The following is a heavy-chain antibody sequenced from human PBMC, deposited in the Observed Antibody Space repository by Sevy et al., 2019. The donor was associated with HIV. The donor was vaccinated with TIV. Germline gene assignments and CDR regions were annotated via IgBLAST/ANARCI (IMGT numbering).Heavy chain of an antibody. V-gene: IGHV3-48*02. Sequence: GGSLRLSCVASEFIFSSYSMNWVRQAPGKGLEWVAYINSGSNTKYYADSVKGRFTISRDNAKNSRNLQMNSLRDEDTAVYYCARDMDYGVIGDYWGQGTLVTVSS. J-gene: IGHJ4*02. CDR2: INSGSNTK. CDR1: EFIFSSYS. CDR3: ARDMDYGVIGDY. D-gene: IGHD4-17*01.